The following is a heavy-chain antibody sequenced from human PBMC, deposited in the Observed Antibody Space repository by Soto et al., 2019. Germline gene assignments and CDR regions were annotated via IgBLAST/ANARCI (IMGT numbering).Heavy chain of an antibody. CDR1: GFTFSSYE. J-gene: IGHJ6*02. CDR3: AREWLRFYYYGMDV. CDR2: ISSSGSTI. Sequence: LRLSCAASGFTFSSYEMNWVRQTPGKGLEWVSYISSSGSTIYYADSVKGRFTISRDNAKNSLYLQMNSLRAEDTAVYYCAREWLRFYYYGMDVRGQGTTVTVSS. D-gene: IGHD5-12*01. V-gene: IGHV3-48*03.